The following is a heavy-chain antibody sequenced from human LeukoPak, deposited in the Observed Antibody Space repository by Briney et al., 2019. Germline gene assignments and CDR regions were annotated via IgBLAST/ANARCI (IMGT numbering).Heavy chain of an antibody. CDR1: GFTFSSYG. CDR2: ISYDGSNK. Sequence: SGGSLRLSCAASGFTFSSYGMHWVRQAPGKGLEWVAVISYDGSNKYYADSVKGRFTISRDNSKNTLYLQMNSLRAEDTAVYYCARDRFDSGSYYFDYWGQGTLVTVSS. D-gene: IGHD1-26*01. CDR3: ARDRFDSGSYYFDY. V-gene: IGHV3-30*03. J-gene: IGHJ4*02.